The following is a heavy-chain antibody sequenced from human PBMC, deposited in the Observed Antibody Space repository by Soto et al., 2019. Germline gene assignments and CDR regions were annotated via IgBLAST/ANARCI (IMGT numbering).Heavy chain of an antibody. CDR1: GDSFPTTF. CDR3: ARDIGISRLWWFAP. D-gene: IGHD3-16*01. J-gene: IGHJ5*02. V-gene: IGHV1-18*04. CDR2: VSPSNGNT. Sequence: ASVKVSCKASGDSFPTTFITWAGQAPGQGLEWMGCVSPSNGNTNYAQNFQGRVTLTVDISTTTAYMELRSLRSDDTAVYFCARDIGISRLWWFAPMGQGTLVTGSS.